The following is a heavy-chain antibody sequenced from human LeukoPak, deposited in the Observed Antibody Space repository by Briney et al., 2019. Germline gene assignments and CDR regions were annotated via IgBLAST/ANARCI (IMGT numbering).Heavy chain of an antibody. D-gene: IGHD3-22*01. V-gene: IGHV4-34*01. CDR1: GGSFSGYY. CDR3: AKSGYHGSSGYN. Sequence: SETLSLTCAVYGGSFSGYYWSWIRQPPGKGLEWIGEINHSGSTNYNPSLKSRVTISVDTSKNQFSLKLSSVTAADTAVYYCAKSGYHGSSGYNWGQGTLVTVSS. J-gene: IGHJ4*02. CDR2: INHSGST.